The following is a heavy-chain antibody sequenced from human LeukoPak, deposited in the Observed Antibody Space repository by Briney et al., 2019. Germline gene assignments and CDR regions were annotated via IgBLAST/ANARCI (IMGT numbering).Heavy chain of an antibody. Sequence: SETLSLTCTVSGGSISTSNYYWGWIRQPPGKGLEWIGSMSYSGSTHYNPSLKSRLIISVDTSKNQFSLQLRSVTAADTAVYFCAREDVVVVAATFDSWGQGTLVTVSS. CDR1: GGSISTSNYY. J-gene: IGHJ4*02. D-gene: IGHD2-15*01. CDR2: MSYSGST. V-gene: IGHV4-39*07. CDR3: AREDVVVVAATFDS.